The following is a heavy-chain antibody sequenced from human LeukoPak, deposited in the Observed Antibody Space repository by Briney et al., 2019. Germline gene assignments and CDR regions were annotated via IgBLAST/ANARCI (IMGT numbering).Heavy chain of an antibody. CDR2: IKQDGSEK. V-gene: IGHV3-7*01. J-gene: IGHJ4*02. D-gene: IGHD6-19*01. CDR3: ASSDSGWYEDFDY. Sequence: GGSLRLSCEASGFTFSDYWLSWIRQAPGKGLEWVANIKQDGSEKNYVDSVKGRFTISRDNAKNSLYLQMNSLRAEDTAVYYCASSDSGWYEDFDYWGQGTLVTVSS. CDR1: GFTFSDYW.